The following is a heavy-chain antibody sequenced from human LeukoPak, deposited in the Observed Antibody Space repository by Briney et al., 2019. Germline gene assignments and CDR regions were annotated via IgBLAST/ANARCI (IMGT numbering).Heavy chain of an antibody. V-gene: IGHV3-23*01. D-gene: IGHD6-19*01. J-gene: IGHJ4*02. CDR3: AKETYSSGWYPYFDC. Sequence: GGSLRLSCVASGFTFSSYAMSWVRKAPGKGLEWVSGISGSGGSTYYADSVKGRFTISRDNSKNTLFLQMNSLRAEDTAVYYCAKETYSSGWYPYFDCWGLGTLVTVSS. CDR1: GFTFSSYA. CDR2: ISGSGGST.